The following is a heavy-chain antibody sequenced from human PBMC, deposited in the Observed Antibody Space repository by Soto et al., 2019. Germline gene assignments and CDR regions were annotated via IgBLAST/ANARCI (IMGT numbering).Heavy chain of an antibody. D-gene: IGHD3-10*01. CDR3: AKEYYYGSMGAYDS. Sequence: GGSLRLSCVASKFTFSSYPMSWVRQAPGKGLEWVSGTSPSGTYYADSVKGRFTISRDNSQNTLSLQMNSLRAEDTAVYYCAKEYYYGSMGAYDSWGQGTQVTVSS. V-gene: IGHV3-23*01. CDR2: TSPSGT. CDR1: KFTFSSYP. J-gene: IGHJ4*02.